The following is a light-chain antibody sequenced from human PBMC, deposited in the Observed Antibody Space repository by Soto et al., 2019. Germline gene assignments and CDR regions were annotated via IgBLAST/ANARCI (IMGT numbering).Light chain of an antibody. CDR3: QQRSNWPQT. J-gene: IGKJ1*01. CDR1: QSVSSRY. CDR2: GAL. V-gene: IGKV3D-20*02. Sequence: IVLTQSPATLSLSAGDRATLSWRASQSVSSRYLAWFQQKPGLAPRLRIYGALSRATGIPDRFSGSGSGTDFTLTISSLENEDFAVYDCQQRSNWPQTFGQGTKVDIK.